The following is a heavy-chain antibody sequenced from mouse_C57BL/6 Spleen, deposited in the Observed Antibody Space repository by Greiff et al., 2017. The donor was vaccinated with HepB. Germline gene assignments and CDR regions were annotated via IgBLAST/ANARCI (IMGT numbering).Heavy chain of an antibody. V-gene: IGHV1-15*01. CDR1: GYTFTDYE. J-gene: IGHJ2*01. D-gene: IGHD1-1*01. CDR3: TGEEIYYYGSSYYFDY. CDR2: IDPETGGT. Sequence: VQLQQSGAELVRPGASVTLSCKASGYTFTDYEMHWVKQTPVHGLEWIGAIDPETGGTAYNQKFKGKAILTADKSSSTAYMELRSLTSEDSAVYYCTGEEIYYYGSSYYFDYWGQGTTLTVSS.